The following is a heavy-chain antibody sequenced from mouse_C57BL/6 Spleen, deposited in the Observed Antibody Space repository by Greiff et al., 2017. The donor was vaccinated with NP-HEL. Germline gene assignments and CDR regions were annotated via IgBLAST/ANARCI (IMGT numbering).Heavy chain of an antibody. CDR1: GYTFTDYY. D-gene: IGHD2-4*01. Sequence: VQLQQSGPELVKPGASVKISCKASGYTFTDYYMNWVKQSHGKSLEWIGDINPNNGGTSYNQKFKGKATLTVDKSSSTAYMELRSLTSEDSAVYYCARSRDYDDYWGQGTTLTVSS. CDR2: INPNNGGT. V-gene: IGHV1-26*01. CDR3: ARSRDYDDY. J-gene: IGHJ2*01.